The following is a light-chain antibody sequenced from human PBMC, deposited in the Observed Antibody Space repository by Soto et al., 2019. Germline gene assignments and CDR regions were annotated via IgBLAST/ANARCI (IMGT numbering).Light chain of an antibody. CDR3: SSYAGSYTVV. J-gene: IGLJ2*01. CDR1: SSNIGAGYD. CDR2: SNT. V-gene: IGLV1-40*01. Sequence: QSVLTQPPSVSGAPGQRVTISCTGSSSNIGAGYDVHWYQQLPGTAPKLLIYSNTDRPSGVPDRFSGSKSGNTASLTISGLQAGDEAEYYCSSYAGSYTVVFGGGTKLTVL.